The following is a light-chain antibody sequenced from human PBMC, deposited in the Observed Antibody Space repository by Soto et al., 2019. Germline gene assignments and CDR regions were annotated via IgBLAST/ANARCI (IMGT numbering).Light chain of an antibody. CDR1: SGDIGRYDY. Sequence: QSVLTQPASVSGSPGQSITISCTGTSGDIGRYDYVSWYQQHPGKAPKLMIFDVTNRPSGVSNRFSASKSGNTASLTISGLQAEEEADYYCTSYTISSTLVFGGGTKVTVL. CDR3: TSYTISSTLV. CDR2: DVT. V-gene: IGLV2-14*03. J-gene: IGLJ3*02.